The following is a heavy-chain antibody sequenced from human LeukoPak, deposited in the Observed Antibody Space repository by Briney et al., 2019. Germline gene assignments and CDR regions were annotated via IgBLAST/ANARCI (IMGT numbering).Heavy chain of an antibody. V-gene: IGHV1-2*02. CDR1: GYMFTGYY. Sequence: ASVKVSCKASGYMFTGYYIHWVRQAPGQGLEWMGCINPNSGDTNYAQKFQGRVTMTRDTSISTVYMELSRLRSDDTAVYYCARPEGRVDYYYMDVWGKGTTVTISS. CDR2: INPNSGDT. CDR3: ARPEGRVDYYYMDV. J-gene: IGHJ6*03.